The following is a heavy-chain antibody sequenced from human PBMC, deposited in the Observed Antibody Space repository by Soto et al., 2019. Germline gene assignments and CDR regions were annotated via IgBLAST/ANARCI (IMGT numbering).Heavy chain of an antibody. CDR1: GGSISSYY. CDR3: ARSEWLLWHYYGMDV. V-gene: IGHV4-59*01. CDR2: IYYSGST. J-gene: IGHJ6*02. Sequence: SETLSLTCTVSGGSISSYYWSWIRQPPGKGLEWIGYIYYSGSTNYNPSLKSRVTISVDTSKNQFSLKLSSVTAADTAVYYCARSEWLLWHYYGMDVWGQGTTVTVSS. D-gene: IGHD3-3*01.